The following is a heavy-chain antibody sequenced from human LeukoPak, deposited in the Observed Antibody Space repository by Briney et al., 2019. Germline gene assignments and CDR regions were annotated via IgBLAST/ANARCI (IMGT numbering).Heavy chain of an antibody. CDR3: AGDSDNNVFDY. CDR2: IYYSGST. J-gene: IGHJ4*02. Sequence: SETLSLTCTVSGGSINNYYWSWIRQPPGKGLEWIGYIYYSGSTNYNPSLKSRVTISVDTSKNQFSLKLSSVTAADTAVYYCAGDSDNNVFDYWGQGTLVTVSS. CDR1: GGSINNYY. V-gene: IGHV4-59*01. D-gene: IGHD1/OR15-1a*01.